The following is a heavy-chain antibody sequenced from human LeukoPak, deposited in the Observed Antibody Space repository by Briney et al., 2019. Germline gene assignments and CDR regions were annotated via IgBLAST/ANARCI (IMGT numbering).Heavy chain of an antibody. CDR3: ARGDYYDSSGTFDY. CDR2: INGGGSPI. CDR1: GFTFSRDS. D-gene: IGHD3-22*01. Sequence: GGSLRLSCAASGFTFSRDSMNWVRQAPGKGLEWVAYINGGGSPIYYVDSVKGRFTTSRDNAQHSLYLQMNSLRAEDTAVYYCARGDYYDSSGTFDYWGQGALVTVSS. V-gene: IGHV3-48*04. J-gene: IGHJ4*02.